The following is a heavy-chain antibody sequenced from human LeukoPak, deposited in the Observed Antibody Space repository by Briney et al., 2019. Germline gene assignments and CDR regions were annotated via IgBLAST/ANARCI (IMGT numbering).Heavy chain of an antibody. J-gene: IGHJ3*02. CDR2: LSKSGNT. Sequence: PSETLSLTCTVSGGSISSYYWSWIRLPPGKGLQWIGYLSKSGNTNYSPSLKSRVTIFGDTSKNQFFLKLSSVTAADTAVYYCARARYVNSFYAFDIWGQGTLVTVSS. CDR1: GGSISSYY. CDR3: ARARYVNSFYAFDI. D-gene: IGHD3-9*01. V-gene: IGHV4-59*01.